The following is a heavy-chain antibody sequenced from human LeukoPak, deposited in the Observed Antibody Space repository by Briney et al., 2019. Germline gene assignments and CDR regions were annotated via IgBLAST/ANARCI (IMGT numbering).Heavy chain of an antibody. CDR3: ARGDASGYDDY. Sequence: GGSLRLSCAASGFTFDDYAMHWVRQAPGKGLEWVSLIYSDDTTLYADSVKGRFTISRDISKNTLYLQMSSLRAEDTAVYYCARGDASGYDDYWGQGTLVTVSS. CDR2: IYSDDTT. J-gene: IGHJ4*02. CDR1: GFTFDDYA. D-gene: IGHD5-12*01. V-gene: IGHV3-53*01.